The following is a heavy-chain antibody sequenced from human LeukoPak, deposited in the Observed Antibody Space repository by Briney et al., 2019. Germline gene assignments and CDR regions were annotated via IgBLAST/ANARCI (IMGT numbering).Heavy chain of an antibody. V-gene: IGHV4-4*07. CDR3: ARAPSGSVWYFDF. CDR1: GDSVSRIY. Sequence: SETLSLTCTVSGDSVSRIYWSWIRQVAGKELEWLGRVHTSGTTYNPSLKNRVSMSVDTSRSQLSLKLTSVTAADTATYYCARAPSGSVWYFDFWGRGTLVTVSS. CDR2: VHTSGT. J-gene: IGHJ2*01. D-gene: IGHD1-26*01.